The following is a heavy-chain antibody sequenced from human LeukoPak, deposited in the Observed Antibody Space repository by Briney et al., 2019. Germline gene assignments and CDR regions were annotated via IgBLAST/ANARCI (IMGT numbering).Heavy chain of an antibody. CDR1: GASISSDY. J-gene: IGHJ2*01. CDR2: ISYSGST. Sequence: PSETLPLTCTASGASISSDYWRWIRPPPGKGLELIGFISYSGSTTYNPSLKSRVTISVDTSRSQFSLKLTSVTAADTAVYYCARLGSNNGWYWHFDVWGRGTLVTVSS. V-gene: IGHV4-59*08. D-gene: IGHD2-8*01. CDR3: ARLGSNNGWYWHFDV.